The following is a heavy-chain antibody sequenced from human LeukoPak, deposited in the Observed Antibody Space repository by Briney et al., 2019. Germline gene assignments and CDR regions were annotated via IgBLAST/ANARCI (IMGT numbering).Heavy chain of an antibody. CDR2: ISSSGSII. CDR1: GFTFSGYE. V-gene: IGHV3-48*03. D-gene: IGHD3-16*01. CDR3: VRDVGGFDI. Sequence: PGGSLGLSCAASGFTFSGYEMNWVRQAPGKGLEWVSYISSSGSIIYFADSVRGRFTVSRDNAKNSLYLQMNSLRAEDTAVYYCVRDVGGFDIWGQGTMVTVSS. J-gene: IGHJ3*02.